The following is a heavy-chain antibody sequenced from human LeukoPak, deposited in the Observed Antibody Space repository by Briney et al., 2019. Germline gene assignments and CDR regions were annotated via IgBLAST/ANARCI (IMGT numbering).Heavy chain of an antibody. CDR3: ARGGGLDV. J-gene: IGHJ6*02. CDR1: GFTLRSSA. D-gene: IGHD3-16*01. Sequence: GGSLRLSCAASGFTLRSSAMSWARQAPGKGLEWVASINHNGNVNYYVDSVKGRFTISRDNAKNSLYLQMSNLRAEDTAVYFCARGGGLDVWGQGATVTVSS. V-gene: IGHV3-7*03. CDR2: INHNGNVN.